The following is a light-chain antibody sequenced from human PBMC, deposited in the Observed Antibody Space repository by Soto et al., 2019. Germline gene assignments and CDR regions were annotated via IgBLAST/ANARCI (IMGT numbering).Light chain of an antibody. CDR3: QQYNDWPLT. CDR1: QTISNN. Sequence: SPGTLSLSPVERATLSCRASQTISNNLAWYQQKPGQAPRLLIYGASTRATGIPARFSGSGSGTEFTLTISSLQSEDFAVYYCQQYNDWPLTFGGGTKVDIK. CDR2: GAS. J-gene: IGKJ4*01. V-gene: IGKV3-15*01.